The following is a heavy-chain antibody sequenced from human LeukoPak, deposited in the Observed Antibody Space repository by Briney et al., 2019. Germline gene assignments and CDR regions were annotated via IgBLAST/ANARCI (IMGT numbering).Heavy chain of an antibody. CDR2: LHSNGAFT. J-gene: IGHJ4*01. Sequence: PGGSLRLSCTASGFTLSNYWMHWVRQAPGKGRVWGARLHSNGAFTTYADSVKGRFAISTDTAKNTLYLQMNSLRVEDTAVYYCARFVVVTAGDYWGQGTLVTVSS. CDR1: GFTLSNYW. V-gene: IGHV3-74*01. CDR3: ARFVVVTAGDY. D-gene: IGHD2-21*02.